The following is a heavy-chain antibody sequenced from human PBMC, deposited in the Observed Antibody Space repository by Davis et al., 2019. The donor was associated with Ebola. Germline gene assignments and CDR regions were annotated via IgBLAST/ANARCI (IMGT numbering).Heavy chain of an antibody. CDR1: GYTFTGYY. Sequence: ASVKVSCKASGYTFTGYYMHWVRQAPGQGLEWMGWINPNSGNTNYAQKFQGWVTMTRDTSISTAYMDVSRLTSDDTAVYYCARGCRATVLMGEWYFDLWGRGTLVTVSS. V-gene: IGHV1-2*04. CDR2: INPNSGNT. CDR3: ARGCRATVLMGEWYFDL. D-gene: IGHD4-23*01. J-gene: IGHJ2*01.